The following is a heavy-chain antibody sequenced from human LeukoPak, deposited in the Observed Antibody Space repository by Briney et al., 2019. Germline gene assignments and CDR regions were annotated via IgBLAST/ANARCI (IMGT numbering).Heavy chain of an antibody. CDR1: GFTFSSYG. CDR3: ARDFGYYGSGSYPDCFDY. CDR2: IRYDGSNK. V-gene: IGHV3-30*02. J-gene: IGHJ4*02. Sequence: GGSLRLSCAASGFTFSSYGMHWVRQAPGKGLEWVAFIRYDGSNKYYADSVKGRFTISRDNAKNSLYLQMNSLRAEDTAIYYCARDFGYYGSGSYPDCFDYWGQGTLVTVSS. D-gene: IGHD3-10*01.